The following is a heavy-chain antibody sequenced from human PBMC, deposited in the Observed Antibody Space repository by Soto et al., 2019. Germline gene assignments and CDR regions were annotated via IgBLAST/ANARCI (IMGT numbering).Heavy chain of an antibody. Sequence: QVQLVESGGGVVQPGRSLRLSCAASGFTFSSYGMHWVRQAPGKGLEWVAVISYDGSNKYYADSVKGRFTISRDNSKNTLYVQMNSMRAEDTAVYYCAKDVSYHFDYWGQGTLVTVSS. V-gene: IGHV3-30*18. CDR2: ISYDGSNK. CDR3: AKDVSYHFDY. J-gene: IGHJ4*02. CDR1: GFTFSSYG. D-gene: IGHD1-26*01.